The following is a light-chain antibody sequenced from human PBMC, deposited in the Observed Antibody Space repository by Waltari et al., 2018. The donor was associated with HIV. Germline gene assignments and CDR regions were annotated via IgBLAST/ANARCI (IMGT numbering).Light chain of an antibody. Sequence: TQPPSVSGAPGQRVTISCTGSSSNIGAGYDVHWYQQLPGTAPKLLIYGNSNRPSGVPDRFSGSKSGTSASLAITGLQAEDEADYYCQSYDSSLSGSLFGGGTKLTVL. CDR3: QSYDSSLSGSL. CDR1: SSNIGAGYD. V-gene: IGLV1-40*01. J-gene: IGLJ2*01. CDR2: GNS.